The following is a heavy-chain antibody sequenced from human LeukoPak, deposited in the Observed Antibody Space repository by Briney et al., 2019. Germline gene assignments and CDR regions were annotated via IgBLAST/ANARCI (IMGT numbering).Heavy chain of an antibody. CDR3: ARVYSGSYYDY. V-gene: IGHV3-11*01. J-gene: IGHJ4*02. CDR1: GFTFSDYY. Sequence: GGSLRLSCGVSGFTFSDYYMSWIRQAPGKGLEWVSYISSSGSTIYYADSVKGRFTISRDNAKNSLYLQMNSLRAEDTAVYYCARVYSGSYYDYWGQGTLVTVSS. CDR2: ISSSGSTI. D-gene: IGHD1-26*01.